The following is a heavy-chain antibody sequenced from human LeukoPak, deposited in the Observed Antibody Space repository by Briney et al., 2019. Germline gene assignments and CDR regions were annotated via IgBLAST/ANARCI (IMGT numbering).Heavy chain of an antibody. D-gene: IGHD3-22*01. J-gene: IGHJ4*02. CDR1: GFTFDDYG. CDR3: ARDRAYDSSGYYSFDY. Sequence: PGGSLRLSCAASGFTFDDYGMSWVRQAPGKGLEWVSGINWNGGSTGYADSVKGRFTISRDNAKSSLYLQMNSLRAEDTAVYYCARDRAYDSSGYYSFDYWGQGTLVTVSS. V-gene: IGHV3-20*04. CDR2: INWNGGST.